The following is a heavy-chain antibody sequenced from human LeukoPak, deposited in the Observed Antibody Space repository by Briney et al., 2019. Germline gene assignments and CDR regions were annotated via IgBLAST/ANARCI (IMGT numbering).Heavy chain of an antibody. V-gene: IGHV3-15*01. CDR3: ITRAN. CDR1: GFPFSNAW. CDR2: IKSKTDGGTT. J-gene: IGHJ4*02. Sequence: PRGSLRLSCTASGFPFSNAWMNWVRQAPGKGLEWVGRIKSKTDGGTTDYAAPVKGRFTNSRDDSENTVYLQMSSLQIEDTAVYYCITRANWGQGTLVTVSS.